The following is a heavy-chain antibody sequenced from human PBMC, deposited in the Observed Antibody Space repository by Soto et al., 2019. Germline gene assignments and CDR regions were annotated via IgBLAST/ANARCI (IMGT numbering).Heavy chain of an antibody. J-gene: IGHJ4*02. Sequence: GGSLRLSCVGSGFTFSNYGMHWVRQPPGKGLEWVALISDDGDKRYYADSVRGRLIISRDNSKDTLYPQMNSLGPDDTAVYFCAKARVRIVGANSFDYWGQGTPVTVSS. CDR2: ISDDGDKR. V-gene: IGHV3-30*18. D-gene: IGHD1-26*01. CDR3: AKARVRIVGANSFDY. CDR1: GFTFSNYG.